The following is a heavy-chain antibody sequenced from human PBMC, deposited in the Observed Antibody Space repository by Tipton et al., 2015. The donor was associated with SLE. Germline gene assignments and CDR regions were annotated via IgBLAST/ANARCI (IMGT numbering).Heavy chain of an antibody. V-gene: IGHV4-39*02. J-gene: IGHJ5*02. D-gene: IGHD2-2*01. CDR1: GGSISSSRYY. CDR2: IYYSGST. Sequence: TLSLTCTVSGGSISSSRYYWGWIRQPPGKGLEWIGSIYYSGSTYYNPSLKSRVTISVDTSKNHFSLKLSSVTAADTAVYYCARTAGYQLLFRRWFDPWGQGTLVTVSS. CDR3: ARTAGYQLLFRRWFDP.